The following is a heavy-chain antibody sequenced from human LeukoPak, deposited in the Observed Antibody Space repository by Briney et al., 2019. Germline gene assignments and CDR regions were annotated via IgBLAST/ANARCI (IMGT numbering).Heavy chain of an antibody. V-gene: IGHV1-18*01. CDR2: ISAYNGNT. Sequence: WASVKVSCKASRYTFTSYDINWVRQAPGQGLEWMGWISAYNGNTNYAQKLQGRVTMTTDTSASTAYMELRSLRSDDTAVYYCARAIVVVPAAIRFSYQDYWGQGTLVTVSS. J-gene: IGHJ4*02. CDR1: RYTFTSYD. D-gene: IGHD2-2*02. CDR3: ARAIVVVPAAIRFSYQDY.